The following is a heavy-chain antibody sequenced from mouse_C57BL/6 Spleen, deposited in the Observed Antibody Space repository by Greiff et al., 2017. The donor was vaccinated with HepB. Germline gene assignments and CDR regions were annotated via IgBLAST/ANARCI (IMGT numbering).Heavy chain of an antibody. CDR2: IWSGGST. Sequence: QVQLKESGPGLVQPSQSLSITCTVSGFSLTSYGVHWVRQSPGKGLEWLGVIWSGGSTDYNAAFISRLSISKDNSKSQVFFKMNSLQADDTAIYYCARSPDYDGSSYPWFAYWGQGTLVTVSA. J-gene: IGHJ3*01. D-gene: IGHD1-1*01. CDR1: GFSLTSYG. V-gene: IGHV2-2*01. CDR3: ARSPDYDGSSYPWFAY.